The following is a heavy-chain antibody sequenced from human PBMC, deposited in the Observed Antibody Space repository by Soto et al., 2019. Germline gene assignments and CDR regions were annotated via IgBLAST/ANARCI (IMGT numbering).Heavy chain of an antibody. Sequence: QVQLVQSGAEVKRPGSSVKVSCKASGGAFNNYAIYWVRQAPGQGLEWLGTIVPVFPSVYYAPSFQGRLTITADVSTDTVYMMLTSLKSEDTAVYYCAREMPSTAAAYFYYGLNVWGQGTSVNVSS. CDR1: GGAFNNYA. D-gene: IGHD6-13*01. CDR2: IVPVFPSV. CDR3: AREMPSTAAAYFYYGLNV. V-gene: IGHV1-69*18. J-gene: IGHJ6*02.